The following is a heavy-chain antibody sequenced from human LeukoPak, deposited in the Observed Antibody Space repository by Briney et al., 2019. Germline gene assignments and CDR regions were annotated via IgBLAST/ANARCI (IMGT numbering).Heavy chain of an antibody. Sequence: SETLSLTCTVSGGSISSYYWSWIRQPPGKGRGGIGYIYYSGSTNYNPSLKSRVTISVDTSKNQFPLKLSSVTAADTAVYYCARLGIAAAGLFFDYWGQGTLVTVSS. CDR1: GGSISSYY. V-gene: IGHV4-59*08. CDR2: IYYSGST. J-gene: IGHJ4*02. D-gene: IGHD6-13*01. CDR3: ARLGIAAAGLFFDY.